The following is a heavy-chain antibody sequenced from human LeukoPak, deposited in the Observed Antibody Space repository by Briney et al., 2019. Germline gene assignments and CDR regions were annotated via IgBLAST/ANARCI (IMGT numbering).Heavy chain of an antibody. Sequence: GGSLRLSCAASGFTFSSYAMHWVRQAPGKGLEWVAVIWYDGSNENYGDSVKGRFTISRDNSKNTLYLQMSSLRAEDTAVYYCARPYCSRTDCYADAFDDWGQGTMVTVSS. CDR2: IWYDGSNE. CDR3: ARPYCSRTDCYADAFDD. D-gene: IGHD2-2*01. V-gene: IGHV3-33*01. J-gene: IGHJ3*01. CDR1: GFTFSSYA.